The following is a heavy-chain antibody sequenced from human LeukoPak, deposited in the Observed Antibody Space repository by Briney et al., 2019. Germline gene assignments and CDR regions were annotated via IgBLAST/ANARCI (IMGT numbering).Heavy chain of an antibody. CDR3: ARVMAAAGAFDI. D-gene: IGHD6-13*01. CDR1: GGSISSYY. CDR2: IYYSGST. J-gene: IGHJ3*02. Sequence: SETLSLTCTVSGGSISSYYWSWIRQPPGKGLEWIGYIYYSGSTNYNPSLKSRVTISVDTSKNQFSLKLSSVTAADTAVYYCARVMAAAGAFDIWGQGTMVNVSS. V-gene: IGHV4-59*01.